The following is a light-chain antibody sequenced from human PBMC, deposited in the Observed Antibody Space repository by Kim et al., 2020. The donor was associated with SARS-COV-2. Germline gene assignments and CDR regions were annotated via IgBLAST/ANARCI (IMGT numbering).Light chain of an antibody. CDR2: AAS. CDR1: QGISNC. V-gene: IGKV1-17*03. Sequence: SGAVGDGVTITCRAGQGISNCLAWFQQKPGKGPRRLVYAASGLQSGVPSGFSGSGSGTEFTLAVSGLQPGDFATYCCLQHSSYPCTFGQGTRLGI. CDR3: LQHSSYPCT. J-gene: IGKJ2*02.